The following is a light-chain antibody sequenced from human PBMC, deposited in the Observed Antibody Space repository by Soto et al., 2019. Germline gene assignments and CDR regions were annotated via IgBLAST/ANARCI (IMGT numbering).Light chain of an antibody. CDR1: SSDVGGYNY. CDR3: CSYAGSYTGV. CDR2: DVS. J-gene: IGLJ2*01. V-gene: IGLV2-11*01. Sequence: QSALTQPRSVSGSPGQSVTLSCTGTSSDVGGYNYVSWYQQHPGKAPKLMIYDVSKRPSGVPDRFSGSKSGNTASLTISGLQAEYEADYYCCSYAGSYTGVFGGGTKLTVL.